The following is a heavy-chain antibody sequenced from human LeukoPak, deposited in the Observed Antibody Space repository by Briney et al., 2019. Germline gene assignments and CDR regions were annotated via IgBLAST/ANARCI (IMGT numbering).Heavy chain of an antibody. Sequence: ASVKVSCKASGYTFTDYYMHWVRQAPGQGLEWMGWINPNSGGTNYAQKFQGRVTMTRDTSISTAYMELSRLRSDDTAVYYCARASYCYDSSGYPGYYFDYWGQGTLVTVSS. CDR3: ARASYCYDSSGYPGYYFDY. V-gene: IGHV1-2*02. D-gene: IGHD3-22*01. J-gene: IGHJ4*02. CDR2: INPNSGGT. CDR1: GYTFTDYY.